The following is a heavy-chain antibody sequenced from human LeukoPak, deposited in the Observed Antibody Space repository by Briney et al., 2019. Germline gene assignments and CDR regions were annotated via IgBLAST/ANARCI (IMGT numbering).Heavy chain of an antibody. Sequence: PSETLSLTCTVSGGSISSYYWGWIRQPPGKGLEWIGSIYYSGSTYYNPSLKSRVTISVDTSKNQFSLKLSSVTAADTAVYYCARRLGASGCFDYWGQGTLVTVSS. D-gene: IGHD6-19*01. V-gene: IGHV4-39*01. CDR3: ARRLGASGCFDY. CDR2: IYYSGST. CDR1: GGSISSYY. J-gene: IGHJ4*02.